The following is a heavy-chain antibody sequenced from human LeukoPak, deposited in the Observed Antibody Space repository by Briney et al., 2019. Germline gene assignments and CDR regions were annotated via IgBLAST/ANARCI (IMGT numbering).Heavy chain of an antibody. D-gene: IGHD1-26*01. J-gene: IGHJ4*02. CDR3: ARRIRSGTYFDY. Sequence: SGPTLVNPTQTLTLTRTFSGFSLSTSGVGVGVGWIRQPPGKALEWLALIYWNDDERYSPSLKGRLTITKDTSKNQVVLTMTNMDPVDTATYYCARRIRSGTYFDYWGQGTLVTVSS. CDR2: IYWNDDE. V-gene: IGHV2-5*01. CDR1: GFSLSTSGVGVG.